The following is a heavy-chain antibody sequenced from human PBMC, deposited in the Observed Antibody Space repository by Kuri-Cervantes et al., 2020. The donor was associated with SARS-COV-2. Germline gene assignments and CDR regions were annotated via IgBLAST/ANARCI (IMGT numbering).Heavy chain of an antibody. CDR2: IKSKADGGTT. CDR1: GFTFSNAW. J-gene: IGHJ4*02. D-gene: IGHD2-21*02. V-gene: IGHV3-15*01. Sequence: GESLKIPCAASGFTFSNAWMSWVRQAPGKGLEWVGRIKSKADGGTTDYAAPVKGRFTISRDDSKNTLYLQMNSLKTEDTAVYYCTTGVTAAPFDYWGQGTLVTVSS. CDR3: TTGVTAAPFDY.